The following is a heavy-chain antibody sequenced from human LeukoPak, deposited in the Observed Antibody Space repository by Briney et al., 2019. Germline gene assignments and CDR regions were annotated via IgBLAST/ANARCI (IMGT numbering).Heavy chain of an antibody. CDR3: AGYQRTGLSATGLDY. Sequence: PSETLSLTCIVPGGSPNYDYWSWIRQPPGKGLEWIGYVFYSGSTNSSPSLRGRVSMSVDTSKNQFSLRLSSLTASDTAVYYCAGYQRTGLSATGLDYWGQGILVTVSS. CDR2: VFYSGST. J-gene: IGHJ4*02. V-gene: IGHV4-59*01. CDR1: GGSPNYDY. D-gene: IGHD4-17*01.